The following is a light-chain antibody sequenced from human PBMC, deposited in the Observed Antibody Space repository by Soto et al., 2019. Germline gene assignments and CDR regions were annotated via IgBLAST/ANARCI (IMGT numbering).Light chain of an antibody. CDR3: QQYSDVGT. CDR2: RAS. J-gene: IGKJ1*01. V-gene: IGKV1-5*03. Sequence: DIQMTQTPSTLSASVGDRVTITCRASKSISLWLAWYQQKPGAAPKLIIYRASTLETGVPSRLSGSGSGTEFTLTISNLQHDDFATYYCQQYSDVGTFGQGTQVETK. CDR1: KSISLW.